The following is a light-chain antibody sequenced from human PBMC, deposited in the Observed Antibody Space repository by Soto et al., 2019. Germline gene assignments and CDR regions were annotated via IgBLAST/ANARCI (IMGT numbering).Light chain of an antibody. CDR1: QSISSW. V-gene: IGKV1-5*01. Sequence: DIQMTQSPSTLSASLGDIVTIACRASQSISSWLAWYQQKPGKAPKLLIYDASSLESGVPSRFSGSGSGTEFTLTISSLQPDDFATYYCQQYNSYPWTFGQGTKVDIK. CDR3: QQYNSYPWT. CDR2: DAS. J-gene: IGKJ1*01.